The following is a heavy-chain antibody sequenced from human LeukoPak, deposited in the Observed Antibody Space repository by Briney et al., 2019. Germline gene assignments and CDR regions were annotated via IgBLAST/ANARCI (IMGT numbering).Heavy chain of an antibody. CDR3: ARGRSGSYRGGAFDI. D-gene: IGHD1-26*01. CDR1: GFTFSDYY. Sequence: GSLRLSCAASGFTFSDYYMNWIRQAPGKGLEWVSYISSGSSTIYYTDSVKGRFTISRDNAKNSLYLQMNSLRAEDTAVYYCARGRSGSYRGGAFDIWGQGTMVTVSS. CDR2: ISSGSSTI. V-gene: IGHV3-11*01. J-gene: IGHJ3*02.